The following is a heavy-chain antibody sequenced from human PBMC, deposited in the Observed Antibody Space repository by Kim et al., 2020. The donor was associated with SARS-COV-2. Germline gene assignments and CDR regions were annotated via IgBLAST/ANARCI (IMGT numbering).Heavy chain of an antibody. CDR1: GFTFSDYY. CDR2: ISSSSSYT. J-gene: IGHJ4*02. Sequence: GGSLRLSCAASGFTFSDYYMSWIRQAPGKGLEWVSYISSSSSYTNYAASVKGRFTISRDNAKNSLYLQMNSLRAENTAVYYCARESGSVGQQQLVWAGGFDYWGQGTLVTVSS. V-gene: IGHV3-11*05. D-gene: IGHD6-13*01. CDR3: ARESGSVGQQQLVWAGGFDY.